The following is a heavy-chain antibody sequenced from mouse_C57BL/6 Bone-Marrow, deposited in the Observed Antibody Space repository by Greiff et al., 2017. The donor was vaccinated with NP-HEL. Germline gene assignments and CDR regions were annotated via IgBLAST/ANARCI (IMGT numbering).Heavy chain of an antibody. D-gene: IGHD2-1*01. V-gene: IGHV7-3*01. J-gene: IGHJ1*03. CDR1: GFTFTDYY. CDR2: IRNKANGYTT. Sequence: EVMLVESGGGLVHPGGSLSLSCAASGFTFTDYYMSWVRQPPGKALEWLGFIRNKANGYTTEYSASVKGRFTISRDNSQSILYLQMNALRAEDSATYYCARYEPDPLWYYWYFDVWGTGTTVTVSS. CDR3: ARYEPDPLWYYWYFDV.